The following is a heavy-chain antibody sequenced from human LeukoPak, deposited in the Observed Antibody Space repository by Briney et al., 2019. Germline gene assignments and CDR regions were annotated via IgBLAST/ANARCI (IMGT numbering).Heavy chain of an antibody. V-gene: IGHV3-49*03. Sequence: PGGSLRLSCAASGFIVSSNYMSWFRQAPGKGLEWVGFIRSKAYGGTTEYAASVKGRFTISRDDSKSIAYLQMNSLKTEDTAVYYCTSPTTVTTYYYYGMDVWGQGTTVTVSS. J-gene: IGHJ6*02. CDR1: GFIVSSNY. CDR3: TSPTTVTTYYYYGMDV. CDR2: IRSKAYGGTT. D-gene: IGHD4-17*01.